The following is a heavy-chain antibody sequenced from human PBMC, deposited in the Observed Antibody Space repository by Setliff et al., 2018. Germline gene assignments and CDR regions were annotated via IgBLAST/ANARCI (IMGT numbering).Heavy chain of an antibody. CDR1: GLIVSDIH. CDR2: IWFDGSNK. Sequence: PGGSLRFSCVVSGLIVSDIHMTWVRQAPGKGLEWVAFIWFDGSNKYYAASVTGRFTISRDNSRDTLYLQMNNLRVEDTAVYYCVRDPPGSGFAFESWGQGTLVTVSS. V-gene: IGHV3-33*08. J-gene: IGHJ4*02. CDR3: VRDPPGSGFAFES. D-gene: IGHD6-19*01.